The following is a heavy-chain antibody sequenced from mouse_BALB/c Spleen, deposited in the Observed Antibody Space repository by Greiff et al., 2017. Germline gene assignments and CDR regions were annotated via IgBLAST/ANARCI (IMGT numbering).Heavy chain of an antibody. CDR1: GYTFTSYW. CDR2: IFPGTGTT. Sequence: QVHVKQSGAELVKPGASVKLSCKTSGYTFTSYWIQWVKQRPGQGLGWIGEIFPGTGTTYYNEKFKGKATLTIDTSSSTAYMQLSSLTSEDSAVYFCARSPYGNYDYAMDYWGQGTSVTVSS. J-gene: IGHJ4*01. CDR3: ARSPYGNYDYAMDY. V-gene: IGHV1S132*01. D-gene: IGHD2-10*02.